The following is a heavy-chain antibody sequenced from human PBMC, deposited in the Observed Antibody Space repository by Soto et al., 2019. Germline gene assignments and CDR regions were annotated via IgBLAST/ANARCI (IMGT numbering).Heavy chain of an antibody. V-gene: IGHV3-49*03. CDR2: IRSKAYGGTT. D-gene: IGHD1-7*01. J-gene: IGHJ5*02. CDR1: GFTFGDYA. CDR3: TRVGTGTTIWFDP. Sequence: GGSLRLSCTASGFTFGDYAMSWFRQAPGKGLEWVGFIRSKAYGGTTEYAASVKGRFTISRDDSKSIAYLQMNSLKTEDTAVYYCTRVGTGTTIWFDPWGQGTLVTVSS.